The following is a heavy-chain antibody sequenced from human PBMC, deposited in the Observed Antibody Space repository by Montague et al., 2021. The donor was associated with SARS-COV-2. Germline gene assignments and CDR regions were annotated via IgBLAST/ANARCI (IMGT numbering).Heavy chain of an antibody. J-gene: IGHJ4*02. CDR3: ARQLPSYCATNKCYPYYSDG. Sequence: SETLSLTCTVSGGSISSPDYYWGWIRQSPGKGLEWIGSISYTGRTYYNPSLRSRVSFSMYTSKIHFYLSLSSVTVADTAVYFCARQLPSYCATNKCYPYYSDGGGEGALVTVPP. CDR1: GGSISSPDYY. V-gene: IGHV4-39*01. CDR2: ISYTGRT. D-gene: IGHD2-8*01.